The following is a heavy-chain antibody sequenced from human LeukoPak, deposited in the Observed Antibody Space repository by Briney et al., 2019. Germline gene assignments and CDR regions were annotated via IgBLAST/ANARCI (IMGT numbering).Heavy chain of an antibody. J-gene: IGHJ5*02. CDR1: GFTFSSFS. CDR2: IRSDSSDI. CDR3: ARGQSSGFWFDP. Sequence: GDSLRLSCAASGFTFSSFSMTWVRQSPGNGLDSFSSIRSDSSDIYYADSVKGRFTISRDNAENSLYLQMNNLRAEDTTVYYCARGQSSGFWFDPWGQGSLVTVSS. D-gene: IGHD6-19*01. V-gene: IGHV3-21*01.